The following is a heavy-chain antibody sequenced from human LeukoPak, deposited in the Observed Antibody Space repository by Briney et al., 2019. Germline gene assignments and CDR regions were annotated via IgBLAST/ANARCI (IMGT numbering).Heavy chain of an antibody. CDR1: GFTFSSYA. CDR3: AKDHEGYCTNGVCYIFDY. CDR2: IGSGSGGTT. D-gene: IGHD2-8*01. J-gene: IGHJ4*02. Sequence: GGSLRLSCAASGFTFSSYAMRWVRQAPGKGLEWVSAIGSGSGGTTIYADSVKGRFTISRDNSKNTLYLQMNSLRAEDTAVYYCAKDHEGYCTNGVCYIFDYWGQGTLVTVSS. V-gene: IGHV3-23*01.